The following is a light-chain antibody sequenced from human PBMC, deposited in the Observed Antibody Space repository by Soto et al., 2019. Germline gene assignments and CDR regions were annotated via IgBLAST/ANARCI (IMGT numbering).Light chain of an antibody. Sequence: QSGLTQPASVSRSPGQSITISCTGTSSTVGGFSVVAFDQQHLGKASIVIIYEGVKQPAVVSNRFSGSNSGSTDSLTISEPHAEDEADHYCCSYVGATTYVFGTGTKVT. J-gene: IGLJ1*01. CDR1: SSTVGGFSV. CDR2: EGV. CDR3: CSYVGATTYV. V-gene: IGLV2-23*01.